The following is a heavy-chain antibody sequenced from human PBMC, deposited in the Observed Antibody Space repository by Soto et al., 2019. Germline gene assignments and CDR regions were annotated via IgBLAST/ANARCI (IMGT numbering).Heavy chain of an antibody. CDR3: AREFYYYNLGTKEEYFDY. J-gene: IGHJ4*02. Sequence: PGGSLRLSCAAPGFSFRSYTMHWVRQAPGKGLEWVAAISYDGNTKYYADSVKGRFTISRDDSQKTLYLQVISLTSEDTAIYYCAREFYYYNLGTKEEYFDYWGQGSQVTVSS. CDR1: GFSFRSYT. CDR2: ISYDGNTK. D-gene: IGHD3-9*01. V-gene: IGHV3-30-3*01.